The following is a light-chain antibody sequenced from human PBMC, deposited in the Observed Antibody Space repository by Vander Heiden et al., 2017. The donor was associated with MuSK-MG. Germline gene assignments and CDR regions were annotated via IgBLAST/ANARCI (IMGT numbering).Light chain of an antibody. CDR3: QQRSISQA. Sequence: VLTQSPATLSLSPGERATLSCRASQSVRTYLAWYQHKPGQAPRLLIYDASKRATGIPGRFSGSGSGTDFTLTISSLEPEDFAVYYCQQRSISQAFGGGTKVEIK. CDR2: DAS. V-gene: IGKV3-11*01. CDR1: QSVRTY. J-gene: IGKJ4*01.